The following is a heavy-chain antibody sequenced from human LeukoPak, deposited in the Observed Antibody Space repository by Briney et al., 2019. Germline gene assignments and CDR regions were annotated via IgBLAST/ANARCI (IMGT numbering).Heavy chain of an antibody. CDR1: GFTFSSYW. Sequence: PGGSLRLSCAASGFTFSSYWITWVRQAPGKGLEWVAVISYDGSNKYYADSVKGRFTISRDNSKNTLYLQMNSLRAEDTAVYYCARRSSGWYYFDYWGQGTLVTVSS. V-gene: IGHV3-30-3*01. CDR3: ARRSSGWYYFDY. D-gene: IGHD6-19*01. CDR2: ISYDGSNK. J-gene: IGHJ4*02.